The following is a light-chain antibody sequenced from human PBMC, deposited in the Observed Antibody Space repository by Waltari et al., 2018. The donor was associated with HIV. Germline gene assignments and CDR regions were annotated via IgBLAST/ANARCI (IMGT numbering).Light chain of an antibody. CDR2: YAS. CDR1: QTIGSS. V-gene: IGKV6-21*01. Sequence: KVTITCRASQTIGSSLHWYQQKPDQSPKLLIKYASQSFSGVPSRFSGSGSGTDFTLTINGLEAEDAATYYCHQSSNLPRTFGQGTKVEIK. CDR3: HQSSNLPRT. J-gene: IGKJ1*01.